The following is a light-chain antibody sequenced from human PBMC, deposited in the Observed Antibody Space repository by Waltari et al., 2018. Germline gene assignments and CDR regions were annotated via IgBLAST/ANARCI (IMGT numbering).Light chain of an antibody. CDR1: TGTVTSGHY. J-gene: IGLJ2*01. Sequence: QAVVTQEPSLTVSPGGPVTLTCGSSTGTVTSGHYPYWFQQKPGQAPRTLFYDTNNKYSWTPARFSGSLLGGKAALTLSGAQPEDEADYYCLLSFGDARPVFGGGTKLTVL. CDR2: DTN. V-gene: IGLV7-46*01. CDR3: LLSFGDARPV.